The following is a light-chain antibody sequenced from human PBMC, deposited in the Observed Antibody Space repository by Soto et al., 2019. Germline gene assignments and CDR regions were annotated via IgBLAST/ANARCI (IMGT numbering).Light chain of an antibody. J-gene: IGKJ4*01. CDR2: AAS. V-gene: IGKV3-11*01. CDR1: QSVSSS. Sequence: EIVLTQSPATLSLSPGETATLSCRASQSVSSSLARYQQKPGQTPRLLIYAASNRATGIPARFSGSGSGTDFTLTISSLEPEDFAVYYCQQGSSWPLTFGGGTKVEIK. CDR3: QQGSSWPLT.